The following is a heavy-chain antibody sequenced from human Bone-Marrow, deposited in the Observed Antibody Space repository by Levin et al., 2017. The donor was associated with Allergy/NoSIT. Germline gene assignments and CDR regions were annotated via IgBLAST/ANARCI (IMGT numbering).Heavy chain of an antibody. D-gene: IGHD4-17*01. CDR2: ISSSSSYI. V-gene: IGHV3-21*01. Sequence: PGGSLRLSCAASGFTFSSYSMNWVRQAPGKGLEWVSSISSSSSYIYYADSVKGRFTISRDNAKNSLYLQMNSLRAEDTAVYYCASVSTVTTYLLEPFDYWGQGTLVTVSS. CDR3: ASVSTVTTYLLEPFDY. J-gene: IGHJ4*02. CDR1: GFTFSSYS.